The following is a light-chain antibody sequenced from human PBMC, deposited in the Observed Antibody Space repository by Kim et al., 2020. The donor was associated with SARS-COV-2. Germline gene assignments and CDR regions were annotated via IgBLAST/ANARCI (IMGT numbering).Light chain of an antibody. J-gene: IGLJ3*02. Sequence: QAATRTCTGNSNNVGNQEAAGLQQHQGPRPKLLSYRNNNRPSGISERLSASRSGNTASLTITGLQPEDEADYYCSAWDSSRSAWVFGGGTQLTVL. CDR2: RNN. CDR1: SNNVGNQE. CDR3: SAWDSSRSAWV. V-gene: IGLV10-54*01.